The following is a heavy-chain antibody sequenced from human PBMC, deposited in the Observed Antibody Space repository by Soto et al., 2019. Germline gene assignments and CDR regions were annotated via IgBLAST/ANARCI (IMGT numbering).Heavy chain of an antibody. CDR2: ISGSGGST. CDR3: AKFTSYYYGSGSDNWFDP. J-gene: IGHJ5*02. V-gene: IGHV3-23*01. D-gene: IGHD3-10*01. CDR1: GFTFSSYA. Sequence: GGSLRLSCAASGFTFSSYAMSWVRQAPGKGLEWVSAISGSGGSTYYADSVKGRFTISRDNSKNTLYLQMNSLRAEDTAVYYCAKFTSYYYGSGSDNWFDPWGQGTLVTV.